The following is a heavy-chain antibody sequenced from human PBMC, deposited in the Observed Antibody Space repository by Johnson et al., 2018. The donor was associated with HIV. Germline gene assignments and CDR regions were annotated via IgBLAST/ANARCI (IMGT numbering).Heavy chain of an antibody. J-gene: IGHJ3*02. V-gene: IGHV3-11*04. CDR3: ARAVCRGGRCYSHDAFDI. Sequence: QVQLVESGGGLVHPGGSLRLSCAASGFTVSTNYMSWVRQAPGKGLEWVSYISSSGSTIYYADSVKGRFTISRDNAKNSLYLQMNSLRAEDTAVYYCARAVCRGGRCYSHDAFDIWGQGTMVTVSS. D-gene: IGHD2-15*01. CDR1: GFTVSTNY. CDR2: ISSSGSTI.